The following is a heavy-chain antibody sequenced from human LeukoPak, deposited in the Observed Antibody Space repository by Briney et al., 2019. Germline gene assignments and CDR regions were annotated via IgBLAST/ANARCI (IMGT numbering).Heavy chain of an antibody. J-gene: IGHJ3*02. CDR3: ARDIGLEAFDI. Sequence: GGSLRLSCAASGFTFSSYWMSWVRQAPGKGLEWVANIKQDGSEKYYVDSVKGRFTISRDNAKDSLYLQMNSLRAEDTAVYYCARDIGLEAFDIWGQGTMVTVSS. CDR2: IKQDGSEK. CDR1: GFTFSSYW. D-gene: IGHD1-1*01. V-gene: IGHV3-7*03.